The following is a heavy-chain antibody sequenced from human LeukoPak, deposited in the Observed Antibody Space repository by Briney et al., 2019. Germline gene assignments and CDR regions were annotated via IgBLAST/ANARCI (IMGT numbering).Heavy chain of an antibody. Sequence: GASVKVSCKASGYTFTSYDINWVRQAPGQGLEWMGIINPSGGSTSYAQKFQGRVTMTRDTSTSTVYMELSSLRSEDTAVYYCAREHIRYFDYWGQGTLVTVSS. CDR1: GYTFTSYD. J-gene: IGHJ4*02. CDR3: AREHIRYFDY. V-gene: IGHV1-46*01. CDR2: INPSGGST.